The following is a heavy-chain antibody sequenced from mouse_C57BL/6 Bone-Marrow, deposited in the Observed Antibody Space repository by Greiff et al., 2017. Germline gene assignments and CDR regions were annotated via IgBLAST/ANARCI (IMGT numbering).Heavy chain of an antibody. CDR1: GFTFTDYY. V-gene: IGHV7-3*02. Sequence: EVQVVESGGGLVQPGGSLRLSCATSGFTFTDYYMSWVRQPPGKALEWLGFIRNKANGYTTDYSASVKGRFTISREKYQSILYLQMNTLRAEDSATYYCARDVDYWGQGTTLTVSS. CDR2: IRNKANGYTT. CDR3: ARDVDY. J-gene: IGHJ2*01.